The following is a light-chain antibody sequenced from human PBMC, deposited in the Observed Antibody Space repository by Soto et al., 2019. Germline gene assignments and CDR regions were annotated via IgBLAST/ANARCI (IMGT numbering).Light chain of an antibody. CDR3: QPYDSSLSGYVV. V-gene: IGLV1-40*01. CDR2: GNS. CDR1: SSNIGAGYD. J-gene: IGLJ2*01. Sequence: QSVLTQPPSVSGAPGQRVTISCTGSSSNIGAGYDVHWYQQLPGTAPKLLIYGNSNRPSGVPDRFSGSKSGTSASLAITGLQAEDEADYYCQPYDSSLSGYVVFGGGTKLAFL.